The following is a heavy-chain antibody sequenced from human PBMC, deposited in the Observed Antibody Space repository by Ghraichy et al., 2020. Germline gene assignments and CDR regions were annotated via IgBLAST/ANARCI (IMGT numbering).Heavy chain of an antibody. CDR1: GFTFGGYA. Sequence: GESLNISCAASGFTFGGYAMGWVRQAPGKGLEWVASISSGGDRTYYADPVKGRLTISRDNSKDTLSLQMSRVRGEDTAVYYCAKDYYYQSDGPPEVFNRWGQGTLVTVSS. D-gene: IGHD3-10*01. J-gene: IGHJ5*02. V-gene: IGHV3-23*01. CDR2: ISSGGDRT. CDR3: AKDYYYQSDGPPEVFNR.